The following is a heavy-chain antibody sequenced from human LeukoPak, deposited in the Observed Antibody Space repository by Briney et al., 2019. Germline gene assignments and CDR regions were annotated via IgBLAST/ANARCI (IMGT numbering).Heavy chain of an antibody. CDR2: ISTGSRHI. Sequence: GGSLRLSCAASGFTFSNYIMNWVRQAPGKGLELVSSISTGSRHIYYAASVKGRFTISRDDAKNSLYLQMNCLRAEDTAVYYCARDLSGDGYNKFDYWGQGTLVTVSP. CDR3: ARDLSGDGYNKFDY. J-gene: IGHJ4*02. D-gene: IGHD5-24*01. V-gene: IGHV3-21*01. CDR1: GFTFSNYI.